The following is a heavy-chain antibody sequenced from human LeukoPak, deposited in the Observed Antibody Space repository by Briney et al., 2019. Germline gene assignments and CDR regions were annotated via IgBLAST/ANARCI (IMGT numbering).Heavy chain of an antibody. CDR2: VNTNTGNP. J-gene: IGHJ4*02. Sequence: ASVKVSCKTSGYTFTNNAINWVRQAPGQGLEWMGWVNTNTGNPSYAQGFFTGRYVFSLDTSASTAYLQINGLKADDTAVYYCGRDPKLGIRGYTYGYIDHWGQGTLLTVAS. CDR3: GRDPKLGIRGYTYGYIDH. D-gene: IGHD5-18*01. V-gene: IGHV7-4-1*02. CDR1: GYTFTNNA.